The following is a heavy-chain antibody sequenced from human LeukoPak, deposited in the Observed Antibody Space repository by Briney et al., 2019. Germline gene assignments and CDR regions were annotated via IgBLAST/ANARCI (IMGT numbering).Heavy chain of an antibody. V-gene: IGHV3-20*04. D-gene: IGHD1-26*01. CDR1: GFTFDDYG. J-gene: IGHJ4*02. CDR2: INWNGGST. CDR3: ARDYFGSPSALDY. Sequence: GGSLRLSCAASGFTFDDYGMSLVRQAPGKGLEWVSGINWNGGSTGYADSVKGRFTISRDNAKNTLYLQMNSLRAEDTALYYCARDYFGSPSALDYWGQGTLVTVSS.